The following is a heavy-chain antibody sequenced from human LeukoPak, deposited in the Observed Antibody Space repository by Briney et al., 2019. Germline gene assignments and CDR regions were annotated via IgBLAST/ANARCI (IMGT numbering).Heavy chain of an antibody. J-gene: IGHJ5*02. V-gene: IGHV1-69*13. CDR3: ARAGIAAAGTSSWFDP. CDR2: IIPIFGTA. Sequence: ASVKVSCKASGGTFSSYAISWVRQAPGQGLEWMGGIIPIFGTANYAQKFQGRVTITADESTSTACMELSSLRSEDTAVYYCARAGIAAAGTSSWFDPWGQGTLVTVSS. CDR1: GGTFSSYA. D-gene: IGHD6-13*01.